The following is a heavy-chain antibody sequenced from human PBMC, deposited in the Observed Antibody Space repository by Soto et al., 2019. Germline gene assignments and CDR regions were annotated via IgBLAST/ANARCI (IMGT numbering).Heavy chain of an antibody. V-gene: IGHV3-33*01. Sequence: PGGSLRLSCAASGFTFSSYGMHWVRQAPGKGLEWVAVIWYDGSNKYYADSVKGRFTISRDNSKNTLYLQMNSLRAEDTAVYYCARDRIARFPYYYYGMDVWGQGTTVTVSS. CDR3: ARDRIARFPYYYYGMDV. J-gene: IGHJ6*02. CDR2: IWYDGSNK. CDR1: GFTFSSYG. D-gene: IGHD3-16*01.